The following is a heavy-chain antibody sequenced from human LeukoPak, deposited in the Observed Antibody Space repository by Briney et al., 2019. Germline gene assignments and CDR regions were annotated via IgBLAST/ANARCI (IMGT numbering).Heavy chain of an antibody. Sequence: GGSLRLSCAASGFTFSSYSMKWVRQAPGKGLEWVSYISSSSSTTYYADSVKGRFTISRDNAKNSLYLQMNSLRAEDTAVYYCASHPRYYYDSSGDYWGQGTLVTVSS. CDR1: GFTFSSYS. CDR3: ASHPRYYYDSSGDY. CDR2: ISSSSSTT. V-gene: IGHV3-48*01. J-gene: IGHJ4*02. D-gene: IGHD3-22*01.